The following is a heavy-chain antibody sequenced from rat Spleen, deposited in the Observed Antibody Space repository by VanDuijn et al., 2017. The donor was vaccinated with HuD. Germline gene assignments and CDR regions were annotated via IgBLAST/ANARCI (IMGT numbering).Heavy chain of an antibody. CDR1: GFTFSDYY. D-gene: IGHD1-4*01. CDR2: IVDDGSNT. CDR3: ARETGYNSYFDY. V-gene: IGHV5-7*01. Sequence: EVQLVESGGGLVQPGRSMKLSCAASGFTFSDYYMAGVRQAPKKGLEWVATIVDDGSNTYYRESVKGRFTISRDIAKTTLYLQMDSLRSEDTATYYCARETGYNSYFDYWGQGVMVTVSS. J-gene: IGHJ2*01.